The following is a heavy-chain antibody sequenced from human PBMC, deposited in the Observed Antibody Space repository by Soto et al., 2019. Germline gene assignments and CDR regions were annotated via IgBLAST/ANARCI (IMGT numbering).Heavy chain of an antibody. D-gene: IGHD6-13*01. Sequence: GGSLRLSCVASGFTFRDYAMSWVRQAPGKGLEWVAAILGNGGDTGYADSVKARFNISRENSQNTLYMRLNSLRDADTAAYYCARPSMLASGTYWGQGTMVRVSS. CDR1: GFTFRDYA. CDR3: ARPSMLASGTY. V-gene: IGHV3-23*01. J-gene: IGHJ4*02. CDR2: ILGNGGDT.